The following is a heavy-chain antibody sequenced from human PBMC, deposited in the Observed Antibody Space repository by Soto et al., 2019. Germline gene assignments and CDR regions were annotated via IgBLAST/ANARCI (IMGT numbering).Heavy chain of an antibody. V-gene: IGHV3-23*01. Sequence: LRLSCAASGFTFSSYAMSWVRQAPGKGLEWVPAISGSGGSTYYADSVKGRFTISRDNSKNTLYLQMNSLRAEDTAVYYCAKVSRTSGYSSSWYEAPFDYWGQGTLVTVSS. D-gene: IGHD6-13*01. CDR3: AKVSRTSGYSSSWYEAPFDY. CDR2: ISGSGGST. CDR1: GFTFSSYA. J-gene: IGHJ4*02.